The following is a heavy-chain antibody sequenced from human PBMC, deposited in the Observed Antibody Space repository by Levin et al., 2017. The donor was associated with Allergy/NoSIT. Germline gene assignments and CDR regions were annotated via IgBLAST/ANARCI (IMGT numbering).Heavy chain of an antibody. CDR3: ARDLRYSSGWYGDAFDI. Sequence: TGGSLRLSCAASGFTFSSYAMHWVRQAPGKGLGWVAVISYDGSNKYYADSVKGRFTISRDNSKNTLYLQMNSLRAEDTAVYYCARDLRYSSGWYGDAFDIWGQGTMVTVSS. V-gene: IGHV3-30-3*01. J-gene: IGHJ3*02. CDR1: GFTFSSYA. D-gene: IGHD6-19*01. CDR2: ISYDGSNK.